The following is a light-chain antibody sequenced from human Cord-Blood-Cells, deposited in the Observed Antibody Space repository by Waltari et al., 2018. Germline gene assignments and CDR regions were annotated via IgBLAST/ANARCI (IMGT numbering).Light chain of an antibody. CDR2: DVS. V-gene: IGLV2-14*01. CDR3: SSYTSSSSV. J-gene: IGLJ2*01. CDR1: SRDVGGYNY. Sequence: QFALPPPASVSGSPGQSITISCTGTSRDVGGYNYFSWYQQHPGKAPKLMIYDVSNRPSGVSNRFSGSKSGNTASLTISGLQAEDEADYYCSSYTSSSSVFGGGTKLTVL.